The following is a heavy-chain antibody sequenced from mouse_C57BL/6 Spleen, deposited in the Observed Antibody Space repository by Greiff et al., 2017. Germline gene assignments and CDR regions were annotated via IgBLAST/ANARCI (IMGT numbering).Heavy chain of an antibody. J-gene: IGHJ2*01. CDR3: ARDLYYGNYVGY. D-gene: IGHD2-1*01. CDR2: LYPGDGDT. V-gene: IGHV1-82*01. CDR1: GYAFSSSW. Sequence: VQLQQSGPELVKPGASVKISCKASGYAFSSSWMNWVQQRPGKGLEWIGRLYPGDGDTNYNGKFKGKATLTADKSSSTAYMQLSSLTSEDSAVYFCARDLYYGNYVGYWGQGTTLTVSS.